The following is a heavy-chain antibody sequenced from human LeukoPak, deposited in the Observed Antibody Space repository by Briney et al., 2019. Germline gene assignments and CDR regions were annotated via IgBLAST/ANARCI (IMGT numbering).Heavy chain of an antibody. CDR1: GFVFRNCD. D-gene: IGHD1-1*01. CDR3: GCNGRDNWNLVY. V-gene: IGHV3-48*03. CDR2: TSSSGDTR. J-gene: IGHJ4*02. Sequence: PGGSLRLSCEVSGFVFRNCDMNWVRQAPGEGLEWVSYTSSSGDTRYYADSVKGRFTISRDNARSTLFLQVHSLRVEKTAVYYCGCNGRDNWNLVYWGERTLVIVSS.